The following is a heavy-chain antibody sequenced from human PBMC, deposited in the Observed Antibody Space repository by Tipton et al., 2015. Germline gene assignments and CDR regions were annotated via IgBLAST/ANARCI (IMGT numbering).Heavy chain of an antibody. CDR3: ATETFMGAFDY. V-gene: IGHV1-69*06. CDR2: VVPSFPSA. CDR1: VGTLRTFA. J-gene: IGHJ4*02. Sequence: QLVQSGAEVKKPGSSVKVSCKASVGTLRTFALSWVRQVPGQGLEWMGGVVPSFPSATYALKYQARVTITADKSTGTTYMEMKNLTSEDTGLYYCATETFMGAFDYWGQGTLVTVSS.